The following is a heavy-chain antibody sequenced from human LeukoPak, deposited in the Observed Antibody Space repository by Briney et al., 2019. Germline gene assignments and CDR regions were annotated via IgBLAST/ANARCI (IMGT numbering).Heavy chain of an antibody. J-gene: IGHJ6*03. D-gene: IGHD3-22*01. Sequence: SQTLSLTCTVSGGSISSGSYYWSWIRQPAGEGLEWIGRIYTSGSTNYNPSLKSRVTISVDTSKNQFSLKLSSVTAADTAVYYCAREQPDSSGSKVYYYYYMDVWGKGTTVTVSS. CDR3: AREQPDSSGSKVYYYYYMDV. CDR2: IYTSGST. CDR1: GGSISSGSYY. V-gene: IGHV4-61*02.